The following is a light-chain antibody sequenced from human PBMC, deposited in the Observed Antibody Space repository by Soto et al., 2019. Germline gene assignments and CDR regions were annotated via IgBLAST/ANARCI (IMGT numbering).Light chain of an antibody. Sequence: DIQLTQSPSFLSASVGDRVTITCRASQAISSFVAWYQQKPGKAPLLLIYGASTLQSGVPSRFSGSGSGTEFTLTISSLQPEDFATYYCQQLNSYPWTFGQGTKVEIK. CDR2: GAS. CDR1: QAISSF. V-gene: IGKV1-9*01. J-gene: IGKJ1*01. CDR3: QQLNSYPWT.